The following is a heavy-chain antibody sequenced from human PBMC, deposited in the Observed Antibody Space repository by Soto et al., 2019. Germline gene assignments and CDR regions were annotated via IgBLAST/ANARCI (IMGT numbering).Heavy chain of an antibody. CDR1: GGSISSGDYY. D-gene: IGHD3-3*01. Sequence: PSETLSLTCTVSGGSISSGDYYWSWIRQPPGKGLEWIGYIYYSGSTYYNPSLKSRVTISVDTSKNQFSLKLSSVTAADTAVYYCARGFLEWSKYQGWFDPWGQGTLVTVSS. CDR3: ARGFLEWSKYQGWFDP. J-gene: IGHJ5*02. CDR2: IYYSGST. V-gene: IGHV4-30-4*01.